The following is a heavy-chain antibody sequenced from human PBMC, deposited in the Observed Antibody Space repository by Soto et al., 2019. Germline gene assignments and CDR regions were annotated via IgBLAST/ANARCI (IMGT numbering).Heavy chain of an antibody. CDR2: IKQDGSEK. CDR1: GFTFSSYW. V-gene: IGHV3-7*01. CDR3: ASARLDGNGMDV. J-gene: IGHJ6*02. Sequence: EVQLVESGGGLVQPGGSLRLSCAASGFTFSSYWMSWVRQAPGKGLEWVANIKQDGSEKYYVDSVKGRFTISRENAKNSLYLQMNSLRDEDMAVYYCASARLDGNGMDVWGQGTTVTVSS.